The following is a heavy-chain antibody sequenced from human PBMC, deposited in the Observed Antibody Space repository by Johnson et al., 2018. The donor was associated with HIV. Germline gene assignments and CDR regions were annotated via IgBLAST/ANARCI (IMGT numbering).Heavy chain of an antibody. CDR2: ISSDGSST. Sequence: QVQLVESGGGLVQPGGSLRLSCAVPGFSFSSHGMHWVRQAPGKGLEYVSAISSDGSSTSYAASVQGRFTISRDNAKNTLYLQMNSLRAEDTAVYYCAKDRAHSSNYLDAFDIWGQGTMVTVSS. CDR1: GFSFSSHG. V-gene: IGHV3-64*04. D-gene: IGHD3-22*01. J-gene: IGHJ3*02. CDR3: AKDRAHSSNYLDAFDI.